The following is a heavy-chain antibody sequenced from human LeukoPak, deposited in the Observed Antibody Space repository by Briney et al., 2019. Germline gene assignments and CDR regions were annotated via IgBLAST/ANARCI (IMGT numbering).Heavy chain of an antibody. CDR2: IISIFGTA. CDR1: GGTFSSYA. J-gene: IGHJ6*03. D-gene: IGHD3-22*01. V-gene: IGHV1-69*05. Sequence: SVKVPCKASGGTFSSYAISWVRQAPGQGLVWMGGIISIFGTATYAPKFQGRVTITTDESTGTASTELSSLRSEDTAGYYCAREAPQDYYDSSGYYRNYYYYTDVWSKGTTVTVPS. CDR3: AREAPQDYYDSSGYYRNYYYYTDV.